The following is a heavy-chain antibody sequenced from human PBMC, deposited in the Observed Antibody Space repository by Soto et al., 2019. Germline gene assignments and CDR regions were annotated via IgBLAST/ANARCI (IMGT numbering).Heavy chain of an antibody. CDR2: INSDGSST. CDR3: ARDPELPELGMDV. V-gene: IGHV3-74*01. Sequence: GGSLRLSCAASGFTFSTYWMHWVRQAPGRGLVWVSHINSDGSSTRYADSVKGRFTISRDNAKNTLYLQMNSLRAEDTAVYYCARDPELPELGMDVWGQGTTVTVSS. D-gene: IGHD1-26*01. CDR1: GFTFSTYW. J-gene: IGHJ6*02.